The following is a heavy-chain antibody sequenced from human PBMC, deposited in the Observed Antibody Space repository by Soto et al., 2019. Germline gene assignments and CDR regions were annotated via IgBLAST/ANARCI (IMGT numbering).Heavy chain of an antibody. D-gene: IGHD5-12*01. V-gene: IGHV2-5*02. CDR3: AHYSGYDFGFDY. Sequence: QITLKESGPTLVNPTQTLTLTCTFSGFSLSTSGVGVDWIRQPPGKALEWLALIYWGDDERYSPSLKSRLTITKDTSKNQVLLTMTNIDPVDAATYYCAHYSGYDFGFDYWGQGTLVTVSS. J-gene: IGHJ4*02. CDR2: IYWGDDE. CDR1: GFSLSTSGVG.